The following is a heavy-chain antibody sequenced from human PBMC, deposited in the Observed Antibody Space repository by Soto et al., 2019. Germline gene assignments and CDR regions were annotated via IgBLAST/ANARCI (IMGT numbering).Heavy chain of an antibody. V-gene: IGHV1-3*01. J-gene: IGHJ4*02. Sequence: ASVKVSCKASGYTFTSYAMHWVRQAPGQRLEWIGWINAGNGNTKYSQKFQGRVTITTDTSTSTAYMELSSLRSEDTAVYYCARDATIFGVAAKVYFDYWGQGTLVTVSS. CDR2: INAGNGNT. CDR3: ARDATIFGVAAKVYFDY. D-gene: IGHD3-3*01. CDR1: GYTFTSYA.